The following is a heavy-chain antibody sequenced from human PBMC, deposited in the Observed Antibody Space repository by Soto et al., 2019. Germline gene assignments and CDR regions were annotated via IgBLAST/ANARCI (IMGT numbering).Heavy chain of an antibody. J-gene: IGHJ4*02. CDR2: IIPIFGTA. V-gene: IGHV1-69*13. Sequence: AAVKVSCKASGGTFSSYAISWVRQAPVQGLEWMGGIIPIFGTANYAQKFQGRVTITADESTSTAYMELSSLRSEDTAVYYCARGGAYYDYVWGSYHHYWGQGTLVTVSS. D-gene: IGHD3-16*02. CDR1: GGTFSSYA. CDR3: ARGGAYYDYVWGSYHHY.